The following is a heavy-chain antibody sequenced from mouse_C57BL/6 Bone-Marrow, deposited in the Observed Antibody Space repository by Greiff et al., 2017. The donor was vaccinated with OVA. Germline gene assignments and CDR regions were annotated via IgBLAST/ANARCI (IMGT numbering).Heavy chain of an antibody. Sequence: EVQLQESGPELVKPGASVKLSCKASGYSFTDYNMNWVKQSNGKSLEWIGVINPNYGTTSYNQKFKGKATLTVDQASSTAYMQLNSLTSEDSAVYYCARNYDASYAMDYWGQGTSVTVSS. D-gene: IGHD2-4*01. CDR1: GYSFTDYN. CDR3: ARNYDASYAMDY. CDR2: INPNYGTT. V-gene: IGHV1-39*01. J-gene: IGHJ4*01.